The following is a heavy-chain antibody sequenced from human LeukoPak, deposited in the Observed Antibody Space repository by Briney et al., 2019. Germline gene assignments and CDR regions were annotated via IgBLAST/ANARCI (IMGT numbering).Heavy chain of an antibody. CDR1: GGSISSSNW. V-gene: IGHV4-4*02. D-gene: IGHD3-16*01. Sequence: PSGTLSLTCAVSGGSISSSNWWSWVRQPPGKGLEWIGEIYHSGSTNYNPSLKSRVTISVDKSKNQFSLKLSSVTAADTAVYYCARLRSAVRYYYYYYYMDVWGKGTTVTVSS. CDR3: ARLRSAVRYYYYYYYMDV. J-gene: IGHJ6*03. CDR2: IYHSGST.